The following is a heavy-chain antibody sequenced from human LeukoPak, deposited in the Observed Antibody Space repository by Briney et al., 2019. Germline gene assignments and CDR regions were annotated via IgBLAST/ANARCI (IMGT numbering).Heavy chain of an antibody. D-gene: IGHD3-10*01. J-gene: IGHJ4*02. Sequence: GGSLRLSCAASGFTFSDSPMNWVRQAPGKGLEWVSTISGSGDVIYSTDSVKGRFTVSRDNSKNTLYLQMNSLRAEDTAVYYCAKGQRPDVRGVIIRSPFDYWGQGTLVTISS. V-gene: IGHV3-23*01. CDR3: AKGQRPDVRGVIIRSPFDY. CDR2: ISGSGDVI. CDR1: GFTFSDSP.